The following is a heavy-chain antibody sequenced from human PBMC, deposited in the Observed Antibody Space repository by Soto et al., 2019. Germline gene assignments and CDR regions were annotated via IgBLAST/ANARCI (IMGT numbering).Heavy chain of an antibody. CDR3: AREPYDITGTRIHS. D-gene: IGHD3-22*01. J-gene: IGHJ4*02. CDR1: GGSISGDYY. Sequence: SETLSLTCTVSGGSISGDYYWNWIRQAPGKGLEWIGYVYHTGSTYHNPSLKSRGSISVDTSNNQFSLKLSSVTAADTAVYFCAREPYDITGTRIHSWGPGIPVTVPS. V-gene: IGHV4-30-4*01. CDR2: VYHTGST.